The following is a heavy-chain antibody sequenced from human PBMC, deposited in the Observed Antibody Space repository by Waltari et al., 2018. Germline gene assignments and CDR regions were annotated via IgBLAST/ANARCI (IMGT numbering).Heavy chain of an antibody. J-gene: IGHJ4*02. Sequence: QVQLQESGPGLVKPSETLSLPCTVSGGSISSYYWSWIRPPPGKGLEWIGYIYYSGSTKYNPSLKSRVTISVDTSKNQFSLKLRTVTAADTAVYYCARQVSSGSYFDYWGQGTLVTVSS. V-gene: IGHV4-59*08. CDR3: ARQVSSGSYFDY. D-gene: IGHD1-26*01. CDR2: IYYSGST. CDR1: GGSISSYY.